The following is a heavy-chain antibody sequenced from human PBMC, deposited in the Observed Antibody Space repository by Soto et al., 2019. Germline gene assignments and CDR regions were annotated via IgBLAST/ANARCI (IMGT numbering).Heavy chain of an antibody. J-gene: IGHJ4*01. Sequence: PSETLSLTCTFSGGSSSYTSWSWIRQPPGKGLEWIGEISSYEGTNYNPSLRSRVTMSRDTSRNQLSLQLTSMTAADTAVYYCARGIDSAKAGYRDQGALVTVSS. V-gene: IGHV4-34*01. CDR2: ISSYEGT. CDR3: ARGIDSAKAGY. D-gene: IGHD5-18*01. CDR1: GGSSSYTS.